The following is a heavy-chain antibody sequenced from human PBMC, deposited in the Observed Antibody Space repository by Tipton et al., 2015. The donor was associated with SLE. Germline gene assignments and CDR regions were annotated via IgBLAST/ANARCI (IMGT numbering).Heavy chain of an antibody. CDR1: GGSLSSDTYY. J-gene: IGHJ4*02. CDR3: ARGITTITVVIPFDY. CDR2: IYYSGST. D-gene: IGHD3-22*01. V-gene: IGHV4-39*01. Sequence: LRLSCTVSGGSLSSDTYYWGWIRQPPGKGLELIGNIYYSGSTYYNPSLKSRITMSVDTSKNQFSLNLTSVTAADTAVYYCARGITTITVVIPFDYRGQGTLVTVSS.